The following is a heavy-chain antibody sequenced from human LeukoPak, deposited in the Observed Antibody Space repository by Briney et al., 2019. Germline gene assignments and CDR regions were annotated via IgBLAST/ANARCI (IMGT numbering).Heavy chain of an antibody. V-gene: IGHV3-30*04. D-gene: IGHD2-15*01. CDR1: GFTFSSYA. J-gene: IGHJ4*02. Sequence: GGSLRLSCAASGFTFSSYAMHWVRQAPGKGLEWVAVISYDGSNKYYADSVKGRFTISRDNSKNTLYLQMNSPRAEDTAVYYCARDRERYCSGGSCQNFDYWGQGTLVTVSS. CDR3: ARDRERYCSGGSCQNFDY. CDR2: ISYDGSNK.